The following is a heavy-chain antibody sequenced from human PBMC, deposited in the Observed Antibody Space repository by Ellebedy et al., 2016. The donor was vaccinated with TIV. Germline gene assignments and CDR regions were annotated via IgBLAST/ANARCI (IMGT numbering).Heavy chain of an antibody. CDR3: ARGLRGSSGWTEYYFDH. CDR2: IYSGGST. CDR1: GFTFSSYN. J-gene: IGHJ4*02. Sequence: GESLKISCAASGFTFSSYNMKWVRQPPGKGLEWLAIIYSGGSTYYAGSVKGRFTISRDITKNTVYLQMNSLRDDDTAVYYSARGLRGSSGWTEYYFDHWGQGNLVTVSS. V-gene: IGHV3-53*01. D-gene: IGHD6-19*01.